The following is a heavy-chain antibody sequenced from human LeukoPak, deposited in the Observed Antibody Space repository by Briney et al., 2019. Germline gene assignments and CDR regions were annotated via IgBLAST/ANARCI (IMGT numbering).Heavy chain of an antibody. Sequence: GGSLRLSCAASGFTFSSYDMPWVRQATGKGLEWVSAIGTAGDTYYPGSVKGRFTISRENAKNSLYLQMNSLRAGDTAVYYCAGTLRGYSYGVAGGYFDNWGQGTLVTVSS. CDR1: GFTFSSYD. CDR3: AGTLRGYSYGVAGGYFDN. V-gene: IGHV3-13*01. CDR2: IGTAGDT. J-gene: IGHJ4*02. D-gene: IGHD5-18*01.